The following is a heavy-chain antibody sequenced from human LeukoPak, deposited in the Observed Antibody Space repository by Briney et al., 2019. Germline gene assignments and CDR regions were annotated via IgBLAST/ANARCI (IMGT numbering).Heavy chain of an antibody. Sequence: GGSLRLSCAASGFTFSSFAMNWVRQAPGRGLESVSTMSGDATSTYYADSVKGRFTISTDNSKTRLYLQMNSLRAEDTAVYYCAKRTSGSSWYSSDYWGQGTLVTVSS. CDR2: MSGDATST. CDR1: GFTFSSFA. D-gene: IGHD6-13*01. CDR3: AKRTSGSSWYSSDY. V-gene: IGHV3-23*01. J-gene: IGHJ4*02.